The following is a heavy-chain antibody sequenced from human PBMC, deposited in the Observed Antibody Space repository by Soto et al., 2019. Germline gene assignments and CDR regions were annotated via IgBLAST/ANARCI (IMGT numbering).Heavy chain of an antibody. D-gene: IGHD3-9*01. CDR3: ARAIGVRYFDWIDY. V-gene: IGHV4-59*01. CDR1: GGSISSYY. J-gene: IGHJ4*02. Sequence: SETLSLTCTVSGGSISSYYWSWIRQPPGKGLEWIGYIYYSGSTNYNPSLKSRVTISVDTSKNQFSLKLSSVTAADTAVYYCARAIGVRYFDWIDYWGQGTLVTVSS. CDR2: IYYSGST.